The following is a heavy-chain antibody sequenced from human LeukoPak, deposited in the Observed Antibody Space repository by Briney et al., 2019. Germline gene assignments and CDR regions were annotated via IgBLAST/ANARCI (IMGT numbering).Heavy chain of an antibody. CDR3: ARDGYDFWSGYPTTVDF. Sequence: RGSLRLSCAASGFTFSTYAMNWVRQAPGKGLEWVSYISSSSNTIYYADSVQGRFTISRDNANNSLYLQMNSLRAEDTAVYYCARDGYDFWSGYPTTVDFWGQGTLVTVSS. CDR1: GFTFSTYA. J-gene: IGHJ4*02. V-gene: IGHV3-48*01. CDR2: ISSSSNTI. D-gene: IGHD3-3*01.